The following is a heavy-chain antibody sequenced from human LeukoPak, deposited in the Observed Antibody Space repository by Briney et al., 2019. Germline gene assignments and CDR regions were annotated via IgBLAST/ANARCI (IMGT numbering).Heavy chain of an antibody. V-gene: IGHV3-33*01. Sequence: PGGSLRLSCAASGFTFSSFAMNWVRQAPGKGLEWVAVIWYDGSNKYYADSVKGRFTISRDNSKNTLSLQTNILRAEDTAVYYCARDYGSGMDVWGQGTTVTVSS. D-gene: IGHD3-10*01. CDR2: IWYDGSNK. J-gene: IGHJ6*02. CDR3: ARDYGSGMDV. CDR1: GFTFSSFA.